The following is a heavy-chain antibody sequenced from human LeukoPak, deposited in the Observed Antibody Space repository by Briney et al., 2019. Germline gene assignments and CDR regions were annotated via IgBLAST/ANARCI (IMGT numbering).Heavy chain of an antibody. Sequence: SVKVYCKASVGTFSSYAISWVRQAPGQGLEWMGGIIPIFGTANYAQKFQGRVMITADESTSTAYMELSSLRSEDTAVYYCAHYYDSSGFQHWGQGTLVTVSS. CDR1: VGTFSSYA. D-gene: IGHD3-22*01. CDR2: IIPIFGTA. J-gene: IGHJ1*01. CDR3: AHYYDSSGFQH. V-gene: IGHV1-69*01.